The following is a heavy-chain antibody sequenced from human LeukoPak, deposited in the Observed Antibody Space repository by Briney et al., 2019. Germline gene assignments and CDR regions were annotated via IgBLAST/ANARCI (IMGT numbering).Heavy chain of an antibody. CDR1: GFTFSTSN. J-gene: IGHJ4*02. D-gene: IGHD6-13*01. CDR3: RRDSPGDLAAAGTAFDN. V-gene: IGHV3-48*02. CDR2: ISRGGSLI. Sequence: GGSLRLSCAASGFTFSTSNMNWVRQAPGKGLEWVSYISRGGSLIHYADSVRGRFTISRDNAKDSLYLQMNSLRDGDTAVYYCRRDSPGDLAAAGTAFDNWGQGTLVSVSS.